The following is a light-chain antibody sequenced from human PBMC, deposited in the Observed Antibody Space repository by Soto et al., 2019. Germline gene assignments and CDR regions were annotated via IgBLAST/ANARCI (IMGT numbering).Light chain of an antibody. CDR1: QDIGNY. V-gene: IGKV1-33*01. CDR3: QQYETLPST. Sequence: DIRMPQSPSSLSASVGDRVSIPCQASQDIGNYLNWYQQIPGKAPKLLIFDASNLESGVPSRFSGSGSGTDFTFTISSLQPEDIATYYCQQYETLPSTFGQGTRLENK. CDR2: DAS. J-gene: IGKJ5*01.